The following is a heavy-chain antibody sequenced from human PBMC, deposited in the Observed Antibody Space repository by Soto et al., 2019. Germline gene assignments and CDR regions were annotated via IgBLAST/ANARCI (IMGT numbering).Heavy chain of an antibody. CDR3: ARDPDNRNVVISVGNGMDV. CDR1: GFTFSSYG. Sequence: GGSLRLSCAASGFTFSSYGMHWVRQAPGKGLEWVAVIWYDGSNKYYADSVKGRFTISRDNSKNTLYLQMNSLRAEDTAVYYCARDPDNRNVVISVGNGMDVWGQGTTVTVSS. V-gene: IGHV3-33*01. J-gene: IGHJ6*02. CDR2: IWYDGSNK. D-gene: IGHD1-1*01.